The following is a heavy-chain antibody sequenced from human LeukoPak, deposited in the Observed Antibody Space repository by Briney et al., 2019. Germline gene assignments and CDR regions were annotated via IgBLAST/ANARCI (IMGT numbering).Heavy chain of an antibody. CDR3: ARVRASGKIDY. J-gene: IGHJ4*02. Sequence: PGRSLRLSCAASGFTFSTYAMHWVRRAPGKGLDWVAVISYDGTPKYYGDSVKGRFTISRDNSKNTLYLQMNSLRAEDTAVYYCARVRASGKIDYWGQGTLVTVSS. V-gene: IGHV3-30*03. CDR2: ISYDGTPK. D-gene: IGHD2-15*01. CDR1: GFTFSTYA.